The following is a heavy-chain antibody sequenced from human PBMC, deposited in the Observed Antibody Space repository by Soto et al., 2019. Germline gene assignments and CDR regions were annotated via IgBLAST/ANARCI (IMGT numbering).Heavy chain of an antibody. CDR2: IYTSGST. CDR3: AREAGYCSGGSSFRPTYYDFDS. Sequence: WDTLSLTCTVSGCSISSYYLSWIRQPAGKGLEWIGRIYTSGSTSYNRSLKSRVTMSVDTSKNQVSLKLISVTAADTAVYYCAREAGYCSGGSSFRPTYYDFDSWGQGALVTVSS. CDR1: GCSISSYY. V-gene: IGHV4-4*07. D-gene: IGHD2-15*01. J-gene: IGHJ4*02.